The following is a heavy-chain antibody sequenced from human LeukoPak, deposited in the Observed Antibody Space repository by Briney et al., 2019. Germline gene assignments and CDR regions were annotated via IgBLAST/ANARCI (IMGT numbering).Heavy chain of an antibody. J-gene: IGHJ4*01. D-gene: IGHD5-12*01. V-gene: IGHV3-48*01. CDR1: GFNFIDYS. CDR3: ARDHRYAFDN. CDR2: IGISSGNT. Sequence: GGSLRLSCAAPGFNFIDYSMNWVRQAPGKGLEWISYIGISSGNTKYADSVKGRFTISRDKARNSLYLQMNSLRVEDTAVYYCARDHRYAFDNWGHGTLVTVSS.